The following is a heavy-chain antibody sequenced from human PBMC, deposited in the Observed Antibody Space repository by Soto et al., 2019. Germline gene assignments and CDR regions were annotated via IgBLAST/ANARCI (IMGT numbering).Heavy chain of an antibody. V-gene: IGHV3-48*01. CDR3: ARGGSLNWFDP. Sequence: EVQLVESGGGLVQPGGSLRLSCAASGFTFSSYSMNWVRQAPGKGLEWVSYISSSSSTIYYADSVKGRFTISRDNAKNSLYLHMNSLRAEDTAVYYCARGGSLNWFDPWGQGTLVSVSS. D-gene: IGHD3-10*01. CDR1: GFTFSSYS. CDR2: ISSSSSTI. J-gene: IGHJ5*02.